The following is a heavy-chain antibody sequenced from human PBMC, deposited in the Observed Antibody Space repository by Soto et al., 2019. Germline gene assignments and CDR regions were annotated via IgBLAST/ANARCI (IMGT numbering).Heavy chain of an antibody. CDR2: IYYSGST. Sequence: QLQLQESGPGLVKPSETLSLTCTVSGGSISSSSYYWGWIRQPPGKGLEWIGSIYYSGSTYYNPSLKSRVTISVDTSKNQFSLKLSSVTAADTAVYYCARPQGPNWFDPWGQGTLVTVSS. J-gene: IGHJ5*02. CDR1: GGSISSSSYY. CDR3: ARPQGPNWFDP. V-gene: IGHV4-39*01.